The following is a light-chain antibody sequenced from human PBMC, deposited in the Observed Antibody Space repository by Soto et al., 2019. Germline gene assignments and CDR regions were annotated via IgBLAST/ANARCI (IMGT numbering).Light chain of an antibody. CDR2: DTS. J-gene: IGKJ1*01. Sequence: EIVVTQSPATLSVSPGERVTLSCRASQSVSSSLAWYQQRPGQAPRLLMYDTSTRASGISARFSGSGSGTEFTLTISSLQSEDFAVYYCQQYIDWPPGTFGQGTKVDTK. V-gene: IGKV3-15*01. CDR1: QSVSSS. CDR3: QQYIDWPPGT.